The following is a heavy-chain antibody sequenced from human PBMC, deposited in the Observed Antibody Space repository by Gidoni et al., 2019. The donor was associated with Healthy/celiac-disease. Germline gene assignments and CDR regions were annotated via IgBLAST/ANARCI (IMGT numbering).Heavy chain of an antibody. D-gene: IGHD3-22*01. CDR1: GFTFSSYA. J-gene: IGHJ4*02. CDR3: ARGNYDSSGYQLDY. V-gene: IGHV3-23*01. Sequence: EVQLLESGGGLVQPGGSLRPSCAASGFTFSSYAMSWVRQAPGKGLEWVSAISGSGGSTYYADSVKGRFTISRDNSKNTLYLQMNSLRAEDTAVYYCARGNYDSSGYQLDYWGQGTLVTVSS. CDR2: ISGSGGST.